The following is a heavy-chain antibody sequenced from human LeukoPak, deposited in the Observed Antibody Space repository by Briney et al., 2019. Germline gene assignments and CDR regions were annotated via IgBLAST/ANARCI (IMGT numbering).Heavy chain of an antibody. Sequence: GGSLRLSCAASGFIFSSYWMHWVRQAPGKGLVWVSRISSDGSSTSYADSVKGRFTISRDNAKNTLYLQMNSLRAEDTAVYYCARRVVVPAAPYYFDYWGQGTLVTVSS. CDR1: GFIFSSYW. CDR3: ARRVVVPAAPYYFDY. CDR2: ISSDGSST. V-gene: IGHV3-74*01. D-gene: IGHD2-2*01. J-gene: IGHJ4*02.